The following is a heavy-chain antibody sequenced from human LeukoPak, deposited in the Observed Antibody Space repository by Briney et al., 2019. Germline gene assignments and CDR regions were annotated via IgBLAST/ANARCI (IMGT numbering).Heavy chain of an antibody. J-gene: IGHJ4*02. CDR3: ARPYGDYRKGYYFDY. CDR1: GYTFTGYY. Sequence: ASVKVSCKASGYTFTGYYMHWVRQAPGQGLEWMGWINPNSGGTNYAQKFQGRVTMTRDTSISTAYMELSRLRSDDTAVYYCARPYGDYRKGYYFDYWGQETLVTVSS. V-gene: IGHV1-2*02. D-gene: IGHD4-17*01. CDR2: INPNSGGT.